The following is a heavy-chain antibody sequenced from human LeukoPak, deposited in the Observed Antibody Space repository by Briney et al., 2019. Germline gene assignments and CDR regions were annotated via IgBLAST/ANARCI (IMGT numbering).Heavy chain of an antibody. V-gene: IGHV2-5*01. J-gene: IGHJ5*02. D-gene: IGHD2-2*02. CDR1: GFSLSTSGVG. CDR2: IYWNHDK. CDR3: AHRRPYCSSTSCYIQYNWFDP. Sequence: RVSGPTLVNPTQTLTLTCTFSGFSLSTSGVGVGWIRQPPGKALEWLALIYWNHDKRYSPSLKSRLTITKDTSKNQVVLTMTNMDPVDTATYYCAHRRPYCSSTSCYIQYNWFDPWGQGTLVTVSS.